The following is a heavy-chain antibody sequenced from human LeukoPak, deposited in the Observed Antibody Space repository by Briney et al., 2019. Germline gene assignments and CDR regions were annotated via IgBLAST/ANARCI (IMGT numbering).Heavy chain of an antibody. CDR2: IYPGDSDT. CDR1: GYSFTSYW. V-gene: IGHV5-51*01. J-gene: IGHJ4*02. Sequence: PGESLKISCKGSGYSFTSYWSGWVRQMPGKGLEWMGIIYPGDSDTRYSPSFQSQVTISADKSISTAYLQWSSLKASDPAMYYCARTTMVRGVIPSLDYWGQGTLVPVSS. CDR3: ARTTMVRGVIPSLDY. D-gene: IGHD3-10*01.